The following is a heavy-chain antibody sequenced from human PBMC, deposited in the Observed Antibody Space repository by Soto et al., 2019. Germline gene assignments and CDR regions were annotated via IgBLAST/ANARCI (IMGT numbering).Heavy chain of an antibody. Sequence: PGGSLRLSCAASGFTFSSYAMSWVRQAPGKGLEWVSAISGSGGSTYYADSVKGRFTISRDNSKNTLYLQMNSLRAEDTAVYYCSKGDYAEIDAFDSWRQGTMVTVSS. V-gene: IGHV3-23*01. J-gene: IGHJ3*02. CDR3: SKGDYAEIDAFDS. CDR2: ISGSGGST. D-gene: IGHD4-17*01. CDR1: GFTFSSYA.